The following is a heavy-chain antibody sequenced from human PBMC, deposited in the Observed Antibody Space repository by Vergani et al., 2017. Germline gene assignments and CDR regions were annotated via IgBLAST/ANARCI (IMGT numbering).Heavy chain of an antibody. V-gene: IGHV1-69*13. J-gene: IGHJ4*02. D-gene: IGHD2-21*02. CDR1: GGTFSSYA. CDR2: IIPNFGTA. CDR3: ASTRYMVVTAYYFDY. Sequence: QVQLVQSGAEVKKPGSSVKVSCKASGGTFSSYAISWVRQAPGQGLEWMGRIIPNFGTANYAQKFQGRVTITADESTSTAYMELSSLRSEDTAVYYCASTRYMVVTAYYFDYWGQGTLVTVSS.